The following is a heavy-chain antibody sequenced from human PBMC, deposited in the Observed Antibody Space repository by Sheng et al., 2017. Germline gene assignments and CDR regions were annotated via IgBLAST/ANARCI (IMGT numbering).Heavy chain of an antibody. CDR1: GFSFSNYA. D-gene: IGHD1-1*01. Sequence: EVQLLESGGGLVQPGGSLRLSCAASGFSFSNYAMSWVRQAPGKGLEWVSVISDSGGTTYYADSVKGRFTMSRDNSKNTLYLQMNSLRVEDTAIYYCAKEWDRVMGTHYDYWGQGTLVTVSS. J-gene: IGHJ4*02. V-gene: IGHV3-23*01. CDR2: ISDSGGTT. CDR3: AKEWDRVMGTHYDY.